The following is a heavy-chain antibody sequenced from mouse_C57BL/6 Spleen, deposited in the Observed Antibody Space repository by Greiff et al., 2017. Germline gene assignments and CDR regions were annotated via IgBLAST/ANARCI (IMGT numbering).Heavy chain of an antibody. CDR3: ARPAYYSIWGFAY. V-gene: IGHV5-6*01. D-gene: IGHD2-5*01. J-gene: IGHJ3*01. CDR2: ISSGGSYT. Sequence: EVNLVESGGDLVKPGGSLKLSCAASGFTFSSYGMSWVRQTPDKRLEWVATISSGGSYTYYPDSVKGRFTISRDNAKNTLYLQMSSLKSEDTAMYYCARPAYYSIWGFAYWGQGTLVTVSA. CDR1: GFTFSSYG.